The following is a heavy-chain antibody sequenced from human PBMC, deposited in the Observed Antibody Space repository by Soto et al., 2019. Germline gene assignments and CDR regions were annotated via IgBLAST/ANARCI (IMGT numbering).Heavy chain of an antibody. CDR3: ARGARDFAF. V-gene: IGHV4-31*01. CDR1: GGSINSNNYY. J-gene: IGHJ3*01. CDR2: IFYSGST. Sequence: QEQLQESGPGLVKPSQTLSLTCTVSGGSINSNNYYWTWIRQHPGKVLEWIGYIFYSGSTYYNPSLKSPVTISMDTSKNQFSLELASVTAADTAVYYCARGARDFAFWGQGTMVTVSS.